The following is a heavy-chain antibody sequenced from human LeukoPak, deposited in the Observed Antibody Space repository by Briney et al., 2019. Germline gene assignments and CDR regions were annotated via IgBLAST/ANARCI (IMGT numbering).Heavy chain of an antibody. CDR2: IYYSGST. Sequence: PSETLSLTCTVSGGSISSSSYYWGWIRQPPGKGLEWIGSIYYSGSTYYNPSLKSRVTISVDASKNQFSLKLSSVTAADTAVYYCARDSGYYYGSGSYHYYYYYYMDVWGKGTTVTISS. V-gene: IGHV4-39*07. CDR3: ARDSGYYYGSGSYHYYYYYYMDV. CDR1: GGSISSSSYY. J-gene: IGHJ6*03. D-gene: IGHD3-10*01.